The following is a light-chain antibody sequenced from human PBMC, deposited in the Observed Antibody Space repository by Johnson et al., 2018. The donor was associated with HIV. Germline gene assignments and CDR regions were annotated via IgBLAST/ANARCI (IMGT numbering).Light chain of an antibody. CDR1: SSNIENYF. CDR3: GVWDASLSPHYV. J-gene: IGLJ1*01. V-gene: IGLV1-51*02. CDR2: EDY. Sequence: QSALTQPPSLSAAPGQRVSISCSGNSSNIENYFVSWYQQLPGAAPRLLIYEDYKRPSEIPDRFSGSKSGASATLGITGLQTGDEADYYCGVWDASLSPHYVFGTGTTITVL.